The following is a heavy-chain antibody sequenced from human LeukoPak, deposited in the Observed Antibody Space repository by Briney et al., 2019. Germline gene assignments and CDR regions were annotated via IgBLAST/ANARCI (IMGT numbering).Heavy chain of an antibody. CDR2: IRYDGSNK. CDR3: AKEEVYGSGSPLVDY. D-gene: IGHD3-10*01. CDR1: GFTFSSYG. J-gene: IGHJ4*02. V-gene: IGHV3-30*02. Sequence: PGGSLRLSCAASGFTFSSYGMHWVRQAPGKGLEWVAFIRYDGSNKYYADSVKGRFTISRDNSKNTLYLQMNSLRAEDTAVYYCAKEEVYGSGSPLVDYWGRGTLVTVSS.